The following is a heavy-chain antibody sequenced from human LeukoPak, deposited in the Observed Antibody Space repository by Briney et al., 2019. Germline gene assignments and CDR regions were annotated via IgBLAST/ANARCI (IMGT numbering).Heavy chain of an antibody. CDR2: INPNSGGT. J-gene: IGHJ5*02. V-gene: IGHV1-2*02. D-gene: IGHD6-6*01. Sequence: ASVKVSCKASGYTFTGSYMHWVRQAPGQGLEWMGWINPNSGGTKYAQNFQGRVTMTRDTSISTAYMELSRLRSDDTAVYYCARGGGRSGSPFDPWGQGTLVTVSS. CDR3: ARGGGRSGSPFDP. CDR1: GYTFTGSY.